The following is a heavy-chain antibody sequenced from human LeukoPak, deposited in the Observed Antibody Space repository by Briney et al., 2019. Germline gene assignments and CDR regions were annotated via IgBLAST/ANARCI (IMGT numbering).Heavy chain of an antibody. CDR1: GGSISSGDYY. J-gene: IGHJ4*02. CDR3: ASREMTTVITDY. D-gene: IGHD4-17*01. V-gene: IGHV4-30-4*08. Sequence: PSETLSLTCTVSGGSISSGDYYWSWIRQPPGKGLEWIGYIYYSGSTYYNPSLKSRVTISVDTSKNQFSLKLSSVTAADTAVYYCASREMTTVITDYWGQGTLVTVSS. CDR2: IYYSGST.